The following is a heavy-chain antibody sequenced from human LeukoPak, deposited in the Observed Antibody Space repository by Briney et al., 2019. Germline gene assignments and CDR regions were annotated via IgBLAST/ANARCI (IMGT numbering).Heavy chain of an antibody. CDR3: ASHIVATAEEYFQH. J-gene: IGHJ1*01. Sequence: GGPQRLSCAASGYPYSEYYTSWPRHAPRKGLEWVSYIRRSSNYTHYADPVKGQFTISRDNAKNSLYLQMNSLRAEDTAVYYCASHIVATAEEYFQHGGQGTLVTVSS. CDR1: GYPYSEYY. D-gene: IGHD5-12*01. CDR2: IRRSSNYT. V-gene: IGHV3-11*06.